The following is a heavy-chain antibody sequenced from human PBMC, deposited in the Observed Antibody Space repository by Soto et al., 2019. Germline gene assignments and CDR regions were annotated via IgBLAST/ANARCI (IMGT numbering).Heavy chain of an antibody. CDR1: GYSIRSSNW. CDR3: ARREIQGPIDF. J-gene: IGHJ4*02. V-gene: IGHV4-28*01. CDR2: IYYSGTT. D-gene: IGHD1-26*01. Sequence: SETLSLTCAVSGYSIRSSNWWGLIRQPPGKGLEWIGYIYYSGTTYYNPSLKSRVTMSVDTSRNQFSLKLTSVTAVDTAVYYCARREIQGPIDFWGQGTLVTVSS.